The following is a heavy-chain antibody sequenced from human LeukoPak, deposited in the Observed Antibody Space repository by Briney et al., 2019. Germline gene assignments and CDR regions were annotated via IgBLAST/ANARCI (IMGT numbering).Heavy chain of an antibody. CDR3: AREYYGALDY. V-gene: IGHV3-30-3*01. CDR1: GFTFSGFP. J-gene: IGHJ4*02. D-gene: IGHD4-17*01. CDR2: LSSDGSNT. Sequence: PGGSLRLSCAASGFTFSGFPMHWVRQAPGKGLEWVAALSSDGSNTYYTDSVKGRFTISRDNSKNKVYLQMNGLRAEDTAVYYCAREYYGALDYRGQGTLVTVSS.